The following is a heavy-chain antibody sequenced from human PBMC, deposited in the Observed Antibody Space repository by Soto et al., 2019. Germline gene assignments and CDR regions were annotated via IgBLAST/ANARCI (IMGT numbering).Heavy chain of an antibody. CDR1: GYSFTSYW. CDR3: ARHVADVCSGLEWFDP. CDR2: IDPSDSYT. Sequence: PGESLKISCKGSGYSFTSYWISWVRQMPGKGLEWMGRIDPSDSYTNYSLSFQGHVTISADKSISTAYLQWSSLKASDTAMYYCARHVADVCSGLEWFDPWGQGTLVTVSS. J-gene: IGHJ5*02. D-gene: IGHD3-3*01. V-gene: IGHV5-10-1*01.